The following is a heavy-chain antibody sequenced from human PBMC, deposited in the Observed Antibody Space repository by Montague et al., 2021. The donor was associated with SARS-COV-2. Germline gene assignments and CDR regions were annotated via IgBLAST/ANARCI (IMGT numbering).Heavy chain of an antibody. D-gene: IGHD1-1*01. Sequence: SLRLSCGASGFTFSSYGMHWVRQAPGKGLEWVAVIWYDGSNKYYXDSXKGRFTISRDNSKNTLYLQMNSLRAEDTAVYYCARDEVRGYNWNADCMDLWGQGTMVTVSS. CDR1: GFTFSSYG. V-gene: IGHV3-33*01. J-gene: IGHJ6*02. CDR2: IWYDGSNK. CDR3: ARDEVRGYNWNADCMDL.